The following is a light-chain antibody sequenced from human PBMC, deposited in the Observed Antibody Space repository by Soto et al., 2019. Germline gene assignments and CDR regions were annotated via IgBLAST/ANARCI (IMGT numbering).Light chain of an antibody. J-gene: IGKJ2*01. Sequence: DIQMTQSPSSLSASVGDRVTITCRASQGIRNYLAWYQQKPGKVPKLLIYAASTLQSGVPSRFSGSGSGTDFTLTISSLQPEDVATYYCQKYNSAPPYTFGQGTKLEIK. CDR2: AAS. V-gene: IGKV1-27*01. CDR3: QKYNSAPPYT. CDR1: QGIRNY.